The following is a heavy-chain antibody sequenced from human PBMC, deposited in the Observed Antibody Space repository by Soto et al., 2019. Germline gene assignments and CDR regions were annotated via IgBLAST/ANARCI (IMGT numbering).Heavy chain of an antibody. CDR1: GGSISSGGYY. CDR2: IDDSGST. D-gene: IGHD3-3*01. V-gene: IGHV4-31*03. J-gene: IGHJ6*03. CDR3: ASAIFGHYSGPDKYYYYMDV. Sequence: QVQLQESGPGLVKPSQTLSLTCSVSGGSISSGGYYWTWIRQPPGKGLEWIGYIDDSGSTHYNPSLKSRLTIPLDMSKNQFSLRLNSVTAADTAVYYCASAIFGHYSGPDKYYYYMDVWGKGTTVTVSS.